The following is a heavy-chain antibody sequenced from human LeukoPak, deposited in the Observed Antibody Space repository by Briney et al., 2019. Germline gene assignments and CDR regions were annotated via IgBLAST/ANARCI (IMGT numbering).Heavy chain of an antibody. V-gene: IGHV3-23*01. CDR2: ISGSGGST. CDR1: GFTFSSYA. Sequence: GGSLRLSCAASGFTFSSYAMSWVRQAPGKGLERVSAISGSGGSTYYADSVKGRFTISRDNSKNTLYLQMNSLRAEDTALYYCARARNDYDSNGFSFLDYWGQGTLVTVSS. J-gene: IGHJ4*02. CDR3: ARARNDYDSNGFSFLDY. D-gene: IGHD3-22*01.